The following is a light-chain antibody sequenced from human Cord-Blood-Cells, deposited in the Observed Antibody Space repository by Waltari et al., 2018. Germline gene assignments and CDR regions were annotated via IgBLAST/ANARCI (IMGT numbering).Light chain of an antibody. CDR2: AAS. V-gene: IGKV1-39*01. J-gene: IGKJ3*01. CDR1: KSISSY. CDR3: QQSYSTPFT. Sequence: DIQMTQSPSSLSASVGDRVTITCRASKSISSYLNWYQQKPGKATKLLIYAASSLQSGVPSRFSGSGSGTDFTLTISSLQPEDFATYDCQQSYSTPFTFGPGTKVDIK.